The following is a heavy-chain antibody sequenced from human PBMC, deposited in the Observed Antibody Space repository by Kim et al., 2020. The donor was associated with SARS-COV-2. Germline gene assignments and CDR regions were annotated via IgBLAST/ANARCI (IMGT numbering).Heavy chain of an antibody. V-gene: IGHV4-39*01. J-gene: IGHJ4*02. Sequence: SETLSLTCTVSGGSISSSSYYWGWIRQPPGKGLEWIGSIYYSGSTYYNPSLKSRVTISVDTSKNQFSLKLSSVTAADTAVYYCARLGSGYLTTWVRYWGQGTLVTVSS. D-gene: IGHD3-22*01. CDR2: IYYSGST. CDR3: ARLGSGYLTTWVRY. CDR1: GGSISSSSYY.